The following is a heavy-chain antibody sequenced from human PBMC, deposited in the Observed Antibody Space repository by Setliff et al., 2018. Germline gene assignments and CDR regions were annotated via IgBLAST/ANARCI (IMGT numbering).Heavy chain of an antibody. J-gene: IGHJ3*02. V-gene: IGHV1-18*01. Sequence: ASVKVSCKASGYMFRSYDINWIRQAPGQGPEWMGWISAYNDNTNSAEKFQDRITITADTSTSTASLELRALRSDDTAVYYCALSSLSICRGGNCPNVFDIWGQGTMVTVSS. CDR3: ALSSLSICRGGNCPNVFDI. CDR2: ISAYNDNT. D-gene: IGHD2-15*01. CDR1: GYMFRSYD.